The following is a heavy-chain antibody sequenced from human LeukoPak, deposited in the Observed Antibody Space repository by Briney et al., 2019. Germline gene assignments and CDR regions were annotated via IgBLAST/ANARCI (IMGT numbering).Heavy chain of an antibody. D-gene: IGHD1-26*01. J-gene: IGHJ3*02. V-gene: IGHV4-59*01. CDR3: ARGGWRAAGGQVGPVDAFDI. Sequence: SETLSLTCSVSGGSIRSYYWSWIRQPPGKGLEWIRYIYYSGNTNYNPSLKSRVTISVDTSKNQFSLKLNSVTAADTAVYYCARGGWRAAGGQVGPVDAFDIWGQGTMVTVSS. CDR2: IYYSGNT. CDR1: GGSIRSYY.